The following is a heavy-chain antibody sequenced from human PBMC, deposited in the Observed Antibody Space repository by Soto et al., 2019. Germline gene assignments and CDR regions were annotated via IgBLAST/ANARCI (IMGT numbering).Heavy chain of an antibody. CDR3: ARGTKYYYQGMDV. CDR2: IYDSGST. CDR1: GDSINNYY. V-gene: IGHV4-59*01. J-gene: IGHJ6*02. Sequence: QVQLQESGPGLVKPSETLSLTCTVSGDSINNYYWTWIRQPPGKGLEWIGYIYDSGSTSYNPSLKSRLTRSVDTSKNHFSLKLKSVTAADTAVYYCARGTKYYYQGMDVWGQGTTVTVSS.